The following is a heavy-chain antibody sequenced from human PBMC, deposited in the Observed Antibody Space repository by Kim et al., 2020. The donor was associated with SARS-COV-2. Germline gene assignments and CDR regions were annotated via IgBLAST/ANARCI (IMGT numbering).Heavy chain of an antibody. J-gene: IGHJ4*02. V-gene: IGHV3-21*01. CDR3: ARDRTTGTTYGFDS. Sequence: ADPVKDRFTISRDNAKNQLYLKMSSLRAEDTAVYYCARDRTTGTTYGFDSWGQGTLVTVSS. D-gene: IGHD1-1*01.